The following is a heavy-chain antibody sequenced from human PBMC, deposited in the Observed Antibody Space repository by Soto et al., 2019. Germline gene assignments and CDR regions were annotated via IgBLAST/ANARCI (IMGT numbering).Heavy chain of an antibody. CDR2: ISPDGRTP. V-gene: IGHV3-7*01. CDR1: GFMFSRSW. J-gene: IGHJ4*02. D-gene: IGHD3-10*01. Sequence: PGGSLRLSCAASGFMFSRSWMSWVRQAPGEGLKWVASISPDGRTPYYVDSVRGRFTISRDNAENSVYLRMNSLRVEDTAIFYCASLLGGVTTFDNWGQGTRVTVSS. CDR3: ASLLGGVTTFDN.